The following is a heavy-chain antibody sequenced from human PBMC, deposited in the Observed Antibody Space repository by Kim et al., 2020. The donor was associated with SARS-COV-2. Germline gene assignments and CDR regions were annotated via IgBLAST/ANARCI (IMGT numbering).Heavy chain of an antibody. D-gene: IGHD3-16*02. Sequence: YTRGRPNYTPSLLSRVTMSVDMSKNQFSLKLSSVTAADTAVYYCASALGHWGQGTLVTVSS. CDR2: YTRGRP. CDR3: ASALGH. V-gene: IGHV4-4*07. J-gene: IGHJ4*02.